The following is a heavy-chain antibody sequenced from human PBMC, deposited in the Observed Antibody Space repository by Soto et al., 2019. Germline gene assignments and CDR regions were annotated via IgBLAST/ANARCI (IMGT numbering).Heavy chain of an antibody. CDR2: IYPGDSDT. CDR1: GYDFATYW. CDR3: ARHRYNSGPTDNDMDV. V-gene: IGHV5-51*01. J-gene: IGHJ6*02. D-gene: IGHD6-19*01. Sequence: GESLKISCKGSGYDFATYWIGWVRQMPGKGLEWMGIIYPGDSDTKYSPSFQGQVTISVDKSISTAYLQWSGLTASDTAMYYCARHRYNSGPTDNDMDVWGQGTTVTVSS.